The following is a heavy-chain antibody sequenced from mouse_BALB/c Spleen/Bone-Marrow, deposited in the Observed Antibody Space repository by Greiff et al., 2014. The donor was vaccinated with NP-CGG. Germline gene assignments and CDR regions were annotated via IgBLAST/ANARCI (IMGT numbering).Heavy chain of an antibody. CDR3: ARGDDYVSWFAY. CDR2: INTNGGEI. J-gene: IGHJ3*01. CDR1: GFTFSNYG. V-gene: IGHV5-6-3*01. D-gene: IGHD2-4*01. Sequence: EVQVVESGGGLVQPGGSLKLSCAASGFTFSNYGMSWVRQTPDKRLEFVATINTNGGEIYYPDSVKGRFTISRDNAKNTLYLQMRRLKSEDTAMYYCARGDDYVSWFAYWGQGTLVTVSA.